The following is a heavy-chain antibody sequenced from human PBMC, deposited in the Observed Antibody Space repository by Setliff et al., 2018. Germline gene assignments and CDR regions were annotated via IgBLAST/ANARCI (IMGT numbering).Heavy chain of an antibody. CDR3: ASSVDYYDRSGYPYAMDV. Sequence: ASVKVSCKAYGYTFTRNGINWVRQAPGQGLEWMGWISVYNGNTHYAQKFQGRVTMTTDTSTTTAYMDLRSLRSDDTAVYYCASSVDYYDRSGYPYAMDVWGQGTTVTVSS. CDR2: ISVYNGNT. V-gene: IGHV1-18*01. CDR1: GYTFTRNG. D-gene: IGHD3-22*01. J-gene: IGHJ6*02.